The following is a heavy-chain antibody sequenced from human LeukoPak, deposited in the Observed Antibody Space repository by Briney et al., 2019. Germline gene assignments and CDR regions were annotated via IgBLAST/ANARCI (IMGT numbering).Heavy chain of an antibody. CDR3: ARGLGAPDY. CDR2: IKQDGSEK. D-gene: IGHD1-26*01. CDR1: GLTFSTYW. J-gene: IGHJ4*02. V-gene: IGHV3-7*03. Sequence: GGSLRLSCAASGLTFSTYWMSWVRQAPGKGLEWVANIKQDGSEKYYVDSVKGRFTISRDNAKNSLYLQMNSLRAEDTAVYYCARGLGAPDYWGQGTLVTVSS.